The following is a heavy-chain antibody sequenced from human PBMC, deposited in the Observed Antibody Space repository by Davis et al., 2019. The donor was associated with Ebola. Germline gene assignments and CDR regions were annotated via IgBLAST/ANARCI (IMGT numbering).Heavy chain of an antibody. CDR3: AREGGRYYDSIGYVFDI. D-gene: IGHD3-22*01. V-gene: IGHV1-46*01. CDR2: INPITGGT. J-gene: IGHJ3*02. Sequence: ASVKVSCKASGYRFTSYYMHWVRQAPGQGLEWMGIINPITGGTSYAQNFQVRVNMTRDTSTSTVYMELSSLRSEDTAVYYCAREGGRYYDSIGYVFDIWGQGTMVKVSS. CDR1: GYRFTSYY.